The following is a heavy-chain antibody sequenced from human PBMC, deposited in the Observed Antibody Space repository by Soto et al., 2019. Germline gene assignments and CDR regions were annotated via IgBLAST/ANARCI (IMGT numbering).Heavy chain of an antibody. CDR1: GGSVSSGSYY. D-gene: IGHD6-13*01. V-gene: IGHV4-61*01. CDR2: IYYSGST. Sequence: QVQLQESGPGLVKPSETLSLTCTVSGGSVSSGSYYWSWIRQPPGKGLEWIGYIYYSGSTNYNPSLKSRVTISVDTSKNQFSLKLSSVTAADTAVYYCARGGGGSSWYPPLFDPWGQGTLVTVSS. J-gene: IGHJ5*02. CDR3: ARGGGGSSWYPPLFDP.